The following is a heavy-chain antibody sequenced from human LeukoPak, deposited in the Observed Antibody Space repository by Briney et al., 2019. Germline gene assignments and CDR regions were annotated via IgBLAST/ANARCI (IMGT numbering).Heavy chain of an antibody. CDR1: GGSISSGDYY. J-gene: IGHJ4*02. Sequence: SETLSLTCTVSGGSISSGDYYWSWIRQPPGKGLEWIGYIYYSESTNYNPSLKSRVTISVDTSKNQFSLKLSSVTAADTAVYYCARHSSGWDYFDYWGQGTLVTVSS. CDR2: IYYSEST. CDR3: ARHSSGWDYFDY. V-gene: IGHV4-61*08. D-gene: IGHD6-19*01.